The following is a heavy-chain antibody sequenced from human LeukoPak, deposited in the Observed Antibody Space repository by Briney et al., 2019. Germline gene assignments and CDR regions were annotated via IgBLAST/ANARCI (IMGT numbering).Heavy chain of an antibody. CDR1: GFTFSSYA. D-gene: IGHD6-6*01. CDR3: AKEEYSSSPGYFDY. J-gene: IGHJ4*02. CDR2: ISYDGSNK. V-gene: IGHV3-30-3*01. Sequence: PGGSLRLSCAASGFTFSSYAMHWVRQAPGKGLEWVAVISYDGSNKYYADSVKGRFTISRDNSKNTLYLQMNSLRAEDTAVYYCAKEEYSSSPGYFDYWGQGTLVTVSS.